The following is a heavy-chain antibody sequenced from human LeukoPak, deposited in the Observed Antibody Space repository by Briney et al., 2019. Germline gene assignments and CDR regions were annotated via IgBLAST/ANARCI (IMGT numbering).Heavy chain of an antibody. Sequence: SGTLSLTCTVSAYSISDGWVWGMIRQPPGKGLEWIGYIYYSGSTYYNPSLKSRVTISVDTSKNQFSLKLSSVTAADTAVYYCARVYYDWLLFYFDYWGQGTLVTVSS. CDR3: ARVYYDWLLFYFDY. CDR2: IYYSGST. CDR1: AYSISDGWV. D-gene: IGHD3-9*01. V-gene: IGHV4-30-4*08. J-gene: IGHJ4*02.